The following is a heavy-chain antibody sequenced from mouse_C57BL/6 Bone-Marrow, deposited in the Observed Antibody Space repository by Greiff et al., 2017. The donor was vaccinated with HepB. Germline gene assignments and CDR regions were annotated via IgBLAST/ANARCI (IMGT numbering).Heavy chain of an antibody. V-gene: IGHV1-54*01. D-gene: IGHD2-2*01. Sequence: VQRVESGAELVRPGTSVKVSKASGYAFTNYLIEWVKQRPGQGLEWIGVINPGSGGTNYNEKFKGKATLTADKSSSTAYMQLSSLTSEDSAVYFCARLGYHYYAMDYWGQGTSVTVSS. CDR2: INPGSGGT. J-gene: IGHJ4*01. CDR1: GYAFTNYL. CDR3: ARLGYHYYAMDY.